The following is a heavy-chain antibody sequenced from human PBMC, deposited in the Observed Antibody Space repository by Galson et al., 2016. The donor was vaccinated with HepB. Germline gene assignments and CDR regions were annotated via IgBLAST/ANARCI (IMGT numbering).Heavy chain of an antibody. D-gene: IGHD3-3*01. CDR3: ARRRAFGVFPKVHGLDV. V-gene: IGHV3-21*01. CDR2: ISTTSGYI. CDR1: GFTFKTYG. J-gene: IGHJ6*02. Sequence: SGAEVKKPGESLRLSCAASGFTFKTYGMNWVRQAPGKGLEWVASISTTSGYIDYADSVKGRFTVSRDNAKNSLFLQLSSLRLEDTAVYYCARRRAFGVFPKVHGLDVWGQGTTVIVSS.